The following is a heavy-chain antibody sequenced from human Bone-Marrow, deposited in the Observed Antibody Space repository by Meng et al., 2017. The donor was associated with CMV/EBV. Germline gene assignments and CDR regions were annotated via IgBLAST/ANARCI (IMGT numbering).Heavy chain of an antibody. J-gene: IGHJ4*02. CDR3: ARDLTGELYYFDD. V-gene: IGHV3-21*01. D-gene: IGHD7-27*01. CDR1: GFTFSSYG. Sequence: GEFLKISCAASGFTFSSYGMSWVRQAPGKGLEWVSSISSSSSYIYYADSVKGRFTISRDNAKNSLYLQMNSLRAEDTAVYYWARDLTGELYYFDDWGQGTLVTVSS. CDR2: ISSSSSYI.